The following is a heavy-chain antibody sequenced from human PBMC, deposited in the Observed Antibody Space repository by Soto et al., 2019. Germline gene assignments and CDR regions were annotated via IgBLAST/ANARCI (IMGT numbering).Heavy chain of an antibody. CDR1: GYSISSGYY. Sequence: SESLSLTCAVSGYSISSGYYWGWIRQPPGKGLEWIGSIYHSGSIYYNPSLKSRVSISVDTSKNHFSLKLSSVTAADTAVYYCARGKGHTGLNCFDPWGQGTLVTVPQ. CDR3: ARGKGHTGLNCFDP. D-gene: IGHD2-21*02. V-gene: IGHV4-38-2*01. J-gene: IGHJ5*02. CDR2: IYHSGSI.